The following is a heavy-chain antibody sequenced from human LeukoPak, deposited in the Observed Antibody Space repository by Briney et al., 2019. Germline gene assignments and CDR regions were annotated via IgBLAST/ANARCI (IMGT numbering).Heavy chain of an antibody. CDR2: IYSGGST. CDR3: AKGGQSVDYNFWSGYHIDY. J-gene: IGHJ4*02. D-gene: IGHD3-3*01. V-gene: IGHV3-53*01. Sequence: GGSLRLSCAASGFTFSDYYMSWVRQAPGKGLEWVSVIYSGGSTYYADSVKGRFTISRDNSKNTLYLQMNSLRAEDTAVYYCAKGGQSVDYNFWSGYHIDYWGQGTLVTVSS. CDR1: GFTFSDYY.